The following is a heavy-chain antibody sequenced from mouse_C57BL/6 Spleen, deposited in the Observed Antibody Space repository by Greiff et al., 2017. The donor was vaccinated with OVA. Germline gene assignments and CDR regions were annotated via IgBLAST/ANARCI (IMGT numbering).Heavy chain of an antibody. CDR3: ARQGYFDC. J-gene: IGHJ2*01. Sequence: VQLQQPGPELVMPAASVKLSCKASGYTFTSYWMHWVKQRPGQGLEWIGEIDPSGSYTNYNQKFKGKSTLTVDKSSSTAYMQVSSLSSEDSAVCYCARQGYFDCWGQGTTLTVSS. V-gene: IGHV1-69*01. CDR2: IDPSGSYT. CDR1: GYTFTSYW.